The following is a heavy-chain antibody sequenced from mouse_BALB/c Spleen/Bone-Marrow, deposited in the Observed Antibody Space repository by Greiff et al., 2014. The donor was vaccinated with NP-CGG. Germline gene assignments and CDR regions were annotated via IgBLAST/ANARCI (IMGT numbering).Heavy chain of an antibody. V-gene: IGHV2-6-7*01. CDR1: GFSFTGYG. Sequence: VKVEESGPGLVAPSQSLSITCTVSGFSFTGYGVSWVRQPPGKGLEWLGTIWGDGSKDYNSDLKSRLSINKDNSKSQVFLKMNSLQTDDAARYYCSRDSFLITRALDYWGQGTSVTVSS. J-gene: IGHJ4*01. CDR2: IWGDGSK. D-gene: IGHD2-4*01. CDR3: SRDSFLITRALDY.